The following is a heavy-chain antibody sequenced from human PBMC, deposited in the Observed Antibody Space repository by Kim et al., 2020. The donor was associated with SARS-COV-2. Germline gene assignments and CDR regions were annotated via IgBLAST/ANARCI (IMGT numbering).Heavy chain of an antibody. CDR2: MNPNSGNT. CDR3: ARGRITIFGVVFYYFDY. Sequence: ASVKVSCKASGYTFTSYDINWVRQATGQGLEWMGWMNPNSGNTGYAQKFQGRVTMTRNTSISTAYMELSSLRSEDTAVYYCARGRITIFGVVFYYFDYWGQGTLVTVSS. D-gene: IGHD3-3*01. J-gene: IGHJ4*02. V-gene: IGHV1-8*01. CDR1: GYTFTSYD.